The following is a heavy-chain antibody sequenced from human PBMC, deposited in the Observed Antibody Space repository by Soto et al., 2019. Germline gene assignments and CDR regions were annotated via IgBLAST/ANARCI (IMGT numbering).Heavy chain of an antibody. V-gene: IGHV1-2*02. J-gene: IGHJ5*02. Sequence: QVHLVQSGAEVKKPGASVKVSCKASGYTFTAYYLHWLRQAPGQGLGWMGWINPNSGTTKYEQKFQGRVTMTRDTSISTAYMELYSLRSEDTAVYYCARPNTTPLSRWFGPWGQGTLVTVSS. D-gene: IGHD1-1*01. CDR2: INPNSGTT. CDR1: GYTFTAYY. CDR3: ARPNTTPLSRWFGP.